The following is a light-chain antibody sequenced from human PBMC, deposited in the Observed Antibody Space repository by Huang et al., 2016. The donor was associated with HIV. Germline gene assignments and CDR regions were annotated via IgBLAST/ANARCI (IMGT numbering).Light chain of an antibody. CDR3: QQYDKWPPGLT. CDR1: QNVRNN. V-gene: IGKV3D-15*01. J-gene: IGKJ4*01. Sequence: EIKMTQSQATLSVSPGGRVTLSCRASQNVRNNLAWYQQKTGQAPRLLIYDTSTRGSGIPARFSGSGSGTEFTLTISGLQSEDFAIYYCQQYDKWPPGLTFGGGTKVEI. CDR2: DTS.